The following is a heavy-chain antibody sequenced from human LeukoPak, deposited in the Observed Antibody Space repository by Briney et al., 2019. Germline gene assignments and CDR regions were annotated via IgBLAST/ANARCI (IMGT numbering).Heavy chain of an antibody. CDR1: GDTFSSYA. CDR2: IIPIFGTA. Sequence: ASVKVSCKASGDTFSSYAISWVRQAPGQGLEWTGGIIPIFGTANYAQKFQGRVTITADKSTSTAYMELSSLRSEDTAVYYCARGGLSVVVVAATPPGYFDYWGQGTLVTVSS. D-gene: IGHD2-15*01. J-gene: IGHJ4*02. V-gene: IGHV1-69*06. CDR3: ARGGLSVVVVAATPPGYFDY.